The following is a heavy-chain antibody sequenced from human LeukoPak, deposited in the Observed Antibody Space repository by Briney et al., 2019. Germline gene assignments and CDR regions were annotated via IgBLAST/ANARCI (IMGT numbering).Heavy chain of an antibody. D-gene: IGHD3-22*01. V-gene: IGHV1-18*01. Sequence: ASVKVSCKASGYTFTSYGISWVRQAPGQGLAWMGWSSAYNGNTNYAQKLQGRITMTTDTSTSTAYMDLRSLRSDDTAVYYCARDYYDSSGYLRDYWGQGTLVTVSS. CDR3: ARDYYDSSGYLRDY. CDR2: SSAYNGNT. J-gene: IGHJ4*02. CDR1: GYTFTSYG.